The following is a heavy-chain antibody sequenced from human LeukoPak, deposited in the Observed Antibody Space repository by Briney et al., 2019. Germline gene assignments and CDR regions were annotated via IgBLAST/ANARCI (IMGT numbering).Heavy chain of an antibody. V-gene: IGHV3-23*01. CDR2: ISDSGDRT. Sequence: TGGSLRLSCAASGFTFSTYAITWVRQAPGKGLEWLSAISDSGDRTYYADSVKGRFTISRDNSKNTLYLQMNSLRAEDTAVYYCAKEGKYYPWGQGTLVTVSS. CDR3: AKEGKYYP. D-gene: IGHD3-10*01. CDR1: GFTFSTYA. J-gene: IGHJ5*02.